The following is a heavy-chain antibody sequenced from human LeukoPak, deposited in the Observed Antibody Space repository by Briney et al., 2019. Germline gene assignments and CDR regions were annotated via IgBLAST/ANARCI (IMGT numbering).Heavy chain of an antibody. CDR1: GGSISNYY. CDR3: ARAAEYSSGWYLFDY. D-gene: IGHD6-19*01. Sequence: SETLSLTCTVSGGSISNYYWTWLRQPAGKGLEWIGRIYTSGGTNYNPSLKSRVTMSVDTSKSQFSLKLSSVTAADTAMYYCARAAEYSSGWYLFDYWGQGILVTVSA. J-gene: IGHJ4*02. V-gene: IGHV4-4*07. CDR2: IYTSGGT.